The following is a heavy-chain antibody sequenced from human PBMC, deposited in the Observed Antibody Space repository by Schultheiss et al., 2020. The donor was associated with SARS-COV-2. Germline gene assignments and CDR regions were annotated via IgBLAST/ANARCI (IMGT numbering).Heavy chain of an antibody. Sequence: GGSLRLSCAASGFTFSSYSMNWVRQAPGKGLEWVSYISSSSSTIYHADSVKGRFTITRDNAKNSLYLQMNGLRAEYTAVYYCARVWRLRPYYYYYYMDVWGKGTTVTVSS. V-gene: IGHV3-48*01. CDR3: ARVWRLRPYYYYYYMDV. J-gene: IGHJ6*03. CDR1: GFTFSSYS. D-gene: IGHD3-16*01. CDR2: ISSSSSTI.